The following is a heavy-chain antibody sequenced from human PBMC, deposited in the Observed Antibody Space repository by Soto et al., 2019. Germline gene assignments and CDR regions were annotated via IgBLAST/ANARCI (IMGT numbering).Heavy chain of an antibody. V-gene: IGHV4-34*01. CDR3: ARKIGNCSGGSCYSVAFDI. CDR1: GGSFSGYY. D-gene: IGHD2-15*01. Sequence: SETLSLTCAVYGGSFSGYYWSWIRQPPGKGLEWIGEINHSGSTNYNPSLKSRVTISVDTSKNQFSLKLSSVTAADTAVYYCARKIGNCSGGSCYSVAFDIWGQGTMVTVSS. J-gene: IGHJ3*02. CDR2: INHSGST.